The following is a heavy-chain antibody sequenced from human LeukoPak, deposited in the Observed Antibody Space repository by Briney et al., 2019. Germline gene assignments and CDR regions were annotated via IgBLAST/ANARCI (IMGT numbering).Heavy chain of an antibody. CDR3: AKDIRLMITLGGVF. D-gene: IGHD3-16*01. Sequence: GGSLRLSCAASGFTFSSYAMSWVRQAPGKGLEWVSSISGSGGSTYYVDSVKGRFTISRDNSKNTLFLQMDSVRAEDTAVYYCAKDIRLMITLGGVFWGQGTLVTVSS. J-gene: IGHJ4*02. CDR1: GFTFSSYA. V-gene: IGHV3-23*01. CDR2: ISGSGGST.